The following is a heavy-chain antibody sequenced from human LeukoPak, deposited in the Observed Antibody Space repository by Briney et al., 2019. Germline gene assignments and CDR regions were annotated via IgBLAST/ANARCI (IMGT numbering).Heavy chain of an antibody. D-gene: IGHD2-8*01. CDR3: AKDRSCINDVCHADFDY. CDR1: GFIFSSYA. J-gene: IGHJ4*02. V-gene: IGHV3-23*01. Sequence: QPGQSLRPSWAASGFIFSSYAMSWVRQAPGKVLGWVSTISDGADSTYYADSVKGRFNIYRDNAHNTMYRQKNSLRAEDTAVYYCAKDRSCINDVCHADFDYWGQGTLVSVSS. CDR2: ISDGADST.